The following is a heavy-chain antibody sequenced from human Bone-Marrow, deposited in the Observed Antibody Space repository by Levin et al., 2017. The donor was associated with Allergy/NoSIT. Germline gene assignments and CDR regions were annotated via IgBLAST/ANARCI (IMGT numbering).Heavy chain of an antibody. D-gene: IGHD6-19*01. V-gene: IGHV4-38-2*01. Sequence: SQTLSLTCAVSGYSISSGYYWGWIRQPPGKGLEWIGSIYHSGSTYYNPSLKSRVTISVDTSKNQFSLKLSSVTAADTAVYYCARVGGYSSGWYGYAFDIWGQGTMVTVSS. J-gene: IGHJ3*02. CDR2: IYHSGST. CDR3: ARVGGYSSGWYGYAFDI. CDR1: GYSISSGYY.